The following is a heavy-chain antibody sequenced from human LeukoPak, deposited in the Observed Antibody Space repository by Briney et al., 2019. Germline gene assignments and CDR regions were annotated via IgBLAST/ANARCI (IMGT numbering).Heavy chain of an antibody. Sequence: PSETLSLTCAVYGGSFSGYYWSWIRQPPGKGLEWIGEINHSGSTNYNPSLKSRVTISVDTSKNQFSLKLSSVTAADTAVYYCARDRYDLRRRYDEYYFDYWGQGTLVTVSS. V-gene: IGHV4-34*01. CDR1: GGSFSGYY. CDR2: INHSGST. D-gene: IGHD1-1*01. J-gene: IGHJ4*02. CDR3: ARDRYDLRRRYDEYYFDY.